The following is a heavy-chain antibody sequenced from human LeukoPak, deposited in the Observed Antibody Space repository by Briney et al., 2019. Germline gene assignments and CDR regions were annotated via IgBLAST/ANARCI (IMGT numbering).Heavy chain of an antibody. D-gene: IGHD1-26*01. V-gene: IGHV3-53*01. J-gene: IGHJ6*02. CDR1: GFTVSSNY. CDR2: IYSGGST. CDR3: ASSGSYQYYYYGMDV. Sequence: GGSLRLSCAASGFTVSSNYMSWVRQAPGKGLERVSVIYSGGSTYYADSVKGRFTISRDNSKNTLYLQMNSLRAEDTAVYYCASSGSYQYYYYGMDVWGQGTTVTVSS.